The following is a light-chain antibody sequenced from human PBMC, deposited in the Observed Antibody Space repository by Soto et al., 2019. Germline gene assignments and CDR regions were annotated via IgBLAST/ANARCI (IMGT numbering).Light chain of an antibody. CDR3: QQYYNTPYT. CDR1: RTLFYPSNNKTY. J-gene: IGKJ2*01. Sequence: DIMMTQSPDSLAVSLGERATINCKSNRTLFYPSNNKTYLAWYQQKAGQPPKLLIYWASMRESGVPDRFSGSCSGTDFTLTISSLQAEDVAIFYCQQYYNTPYTFGQGTKLEIK. V-gene: IGKV4-1*01. CDR2: WAS.